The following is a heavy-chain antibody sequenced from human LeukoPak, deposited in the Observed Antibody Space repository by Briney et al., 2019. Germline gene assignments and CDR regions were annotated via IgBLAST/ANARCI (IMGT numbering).Heavy chain of an antibody. J-gene: IGHJ4*02. D-gene: IGHD6-19*01. CDR1: GYTFTSYA. CDR3: ARDSEASRIAVVGTYFDY. CDR2: SNAGNGNT. V-gene: IGHV1-3*02. Sequence: ASVKVSCKASGYTFTSYAMHWVRQAPGQRLEWMGWSNAGNGNTKYSQEFQGRVTITRDTSASTAYMELRSLRSDDTAVYYCARDSEASRIAVVGTYFDYWGQGTLVTVSS.